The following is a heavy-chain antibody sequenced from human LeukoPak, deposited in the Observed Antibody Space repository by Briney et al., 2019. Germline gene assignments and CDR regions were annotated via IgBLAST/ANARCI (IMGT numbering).Heavy chain of an antibody. Sequence: GGFLRLSCAASGFTFSSHGMHWVRQAPGKGLEWVAIIRYDGSNKYYADSVKGRFTISRDNSKNTLYLQMNSLRAEDTAVYYCARDNREQQLVPPTFDYWGQGTLVTVSS. CDR3: ARDNREQQLVPPTFDY. J-gene: IGHJ4*02. CDR1: GFTFSSHG. CDR2: IRYDGSNK. V-gene: IGHV3-30*02. D-gene: IGHD6-13*01.